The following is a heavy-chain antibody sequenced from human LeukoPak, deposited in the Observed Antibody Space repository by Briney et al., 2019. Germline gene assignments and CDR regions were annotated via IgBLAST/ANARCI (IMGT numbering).Heavy chain of an antibody. CDR2: MNPNSGNT. J-gene: IGHJ4*02. CDR3: AVGSEDGSGYYFDY. D-gene: IGHD5-24*01. V-gene: IGHV1-8*03. Sequence: ASVKVSCKASGYTFTSYDINWVRQATGQGLEWMGWMNPNSGNTGYAQKFQGRVTITADESTSTAYMELSSLRSEDTAVYYCAVGSEDGSGYYFDYWGQGTLVTVSS. CDR1: GYTFTSYD.